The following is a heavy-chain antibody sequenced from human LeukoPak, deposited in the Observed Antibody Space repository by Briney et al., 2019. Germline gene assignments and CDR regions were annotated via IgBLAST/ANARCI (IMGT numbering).Heavy chain of an antibody. V-gene: IGHV3-30*03. D-gene: IGHD4-17*01. Sequence: GGSLRLSCAASGFTFSSYGMHWVRQAPGKGLEWVAVISYDGENKNYADFLKGRFTISRDNSKNTLHLQMNSLRVEDTAVYYCARGGGDNGDYAFDCWGQGTLVAVSS. CDR3: ARGGGDNGDYAFDC. J-gene: IGHJ4*02. CDR2: ISYDGENK. CDR1: GFTFSSYG.